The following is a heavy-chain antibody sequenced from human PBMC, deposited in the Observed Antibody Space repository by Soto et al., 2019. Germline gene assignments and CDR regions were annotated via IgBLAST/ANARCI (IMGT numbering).Heavy chain of an antibody. CDR1: GFTFSRPA. Sequence: EVQLLESGGGLVQPGGSLRLSCAASGFTFSRPAMNWVRLPPGKGLEWVSGISSSGGTTYYADSVKGRFTISRDNSKKAPYRHMNSLRAEDTTVYYSAKEEYCSGGTCDPDYWGQGTRVTVSS. J-gene: IGHJ4*02. D-gene: IGHD2-15*01. CDR3: AKEEYCSGGTCDPDY. CDR2: ISSSGGTT. V-gene: IGHV3-23*01.